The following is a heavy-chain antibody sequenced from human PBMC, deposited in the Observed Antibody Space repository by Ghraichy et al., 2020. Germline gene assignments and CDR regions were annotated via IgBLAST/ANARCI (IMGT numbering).Heavy chain of an antibody. J-gene: IGHJ4*02. D-gene: IGHD6-19*01. CDR2: ISFSGSST. Sequence: GGSLRLSCAASGFTFSKYAMTWVRQAPGKGLEWVSTISFSGSSTYYADSVKGRFTISRDGSKNTLYLHMNSLRAEDTAVYYCALITDNIGWYALPNDFWGQGTLVTVSS. CDR3: ALITDNIGWYALPNDF. V-gene: IGHV3-23*01. CDR1: GFTFSKYA.